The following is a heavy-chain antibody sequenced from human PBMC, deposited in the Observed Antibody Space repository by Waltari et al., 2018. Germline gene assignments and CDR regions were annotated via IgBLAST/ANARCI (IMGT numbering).Heavy chain of an antibody. V-gene: IGHV2-70*04. J-gene: IGHJ4*02. Sequence: QVTLRESGPASVKPTQTLTLTCTFPGFSLNTSGMRVHWIRQPPGKALEWLARIDWDDYKSYSTSLKSRLTASKDTSKNQAILTLTNMGPADTATYFCAKSPRAAAGRNYFDFWGQGVLVTVSS. CDR1: GFSLNTSGMR. CDR2: IDWDDYK. CDR3: AKSPRAAAGRNYFDF. D-gene: IGHD6-13*01.